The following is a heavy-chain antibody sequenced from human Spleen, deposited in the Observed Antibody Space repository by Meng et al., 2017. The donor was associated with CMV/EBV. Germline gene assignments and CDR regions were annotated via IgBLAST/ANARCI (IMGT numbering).Heavy chain of an antibody. D-gene: IGHD3-10*01. CDR3: ARGRGAVRGPYFDY. CDR1: GFTFSSHS. V-gene: IGHV3-48*04. CDR2: ISSSSTSI. J-gene: IGHJ4*02. Sequence: GESLKISCVGSGFTFSSHSMHWVRQALGKGLEWVSYISSSSTSIKYADSVKGRFTISRDNAKNTLYLQMNSLRAEDTAVYYCARGRGAVRGPYFDYWGQGTLVTVSS.